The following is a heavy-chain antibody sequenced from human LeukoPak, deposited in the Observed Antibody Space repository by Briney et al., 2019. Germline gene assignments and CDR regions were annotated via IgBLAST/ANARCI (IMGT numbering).Heavy chain of an antibody. Sequence: GGSLRLSCAASGFTFSSYSMNWVRQAPGKGLEWVSYISSSSSTIYYADSVKGRFTMSRDNAKNTLNLQMNSLRAEDTPVYYCARDLGQYYDTSDNWFDPWGQGTLVTVSS. CDR2: ISSSSSTI. CDR1: GFTFSSYS. V-gene: IGHV3-48*04. J-gene: IGHJ5*02. D-gene: IGHD3-22*01. CDR3: ARDLGQYYDTSDNWFDP.